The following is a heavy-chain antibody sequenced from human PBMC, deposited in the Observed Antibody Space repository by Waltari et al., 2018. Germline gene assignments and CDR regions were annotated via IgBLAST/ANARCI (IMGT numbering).Heavy chain of an antibody. CDR2: VIPILGGG. V-gene: IGHV1-69*11. D-gene: IGHD6-13*01. J-gene: IGHJ4*02. Sequence: QVQLVQSGAEVKRPGSSVKVSCKSSGGTFDKYAISWVQQAPGQGLERVGGVIPILGGGNYAQKFRGRVTITADESTDTAYMELSSLRSEDTAIYYCAKDHAAMKYSSTFDYWGQGTLVIVSS. CDR1: GGTFDKYA. CDR3: AKDHAAMKYSSTFDY.